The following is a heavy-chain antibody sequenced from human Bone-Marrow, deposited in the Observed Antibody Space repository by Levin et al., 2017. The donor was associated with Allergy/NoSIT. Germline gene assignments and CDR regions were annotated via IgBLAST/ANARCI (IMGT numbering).Heavy chain of an antibody. D-gene: IGHD3-16*02. V-gene: IGHV1-46*02. Sequence: GGSLRLSCKASGYSFNIYSINWVRQAPGQGLEWMGLVDPSVGTTMYSEKFQGRLTVTADMSTSTVYMELSRLKSEDSAVYFCARWGSNRVYKSRNWFDPWGQGTLVTVTS. CDR2: VDPSVGTT. J-gene: IGHJ5*02. CDR1: GYSFNIYS. CDR3: ARWGSNRVYKSRNWFDP.